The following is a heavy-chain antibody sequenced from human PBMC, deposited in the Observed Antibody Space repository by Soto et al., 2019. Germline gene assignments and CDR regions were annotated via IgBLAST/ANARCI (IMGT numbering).Heavy chain of an antibody. CDR2: IYYSGST. CDR1: GGSISSYY. CDR3: ARERYGDYAALSYGMDV. J-gene: IGHJ6*02. V-gene: IGHV4-59*01. Sequence: SETLSLTCTVSGGSISSYYWSWIRQPPGKGLEWIGYIYYSGSTNYNPSLKSRVTISVDTSKNQFSLQLSSVTAADTAVYYCARERYGDYAALSYGMDVWGQGTTVTVSS. D-gene: IGHD4-17*01.